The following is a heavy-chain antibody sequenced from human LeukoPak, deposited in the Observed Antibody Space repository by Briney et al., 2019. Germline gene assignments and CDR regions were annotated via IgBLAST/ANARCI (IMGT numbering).Heavy chain of an antibody. CDR3: ARAAEYSSGWYQYGY. CDR2: ISAYNGNT. D-gene: IGHD6-19*01. Sequence: GASVKVSCKASGYTFTSYGISWVRQAPRQGLEWIGWISAYNGNTNYAQKLQGRVTMTTDTSTSTAYMELRSLRSDDTAVYYCARAAEYSSGWYQYGYWGQGTLVTVSS. CDR1: GYTFTSYG. J-gene: IGHJ4*02. V-gene: IGHV1-18*01.